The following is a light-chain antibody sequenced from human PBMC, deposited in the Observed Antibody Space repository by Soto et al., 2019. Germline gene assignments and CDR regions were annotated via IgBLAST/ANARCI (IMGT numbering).Light chain of an antibody. CDR3: QQYSTWRPWE. V-gene: IGKV3-15*01. J-gene: IGKJ2*01. CDR2: DAS. CDR1: QSVSYN. Sequence: HTQYPLSVSPEERAPPSCSASQSVSYNLAWYQQKPGQSPRLSRYDASMRATGVPARFSGSGSGTGFTVTISSLQSENVAVYYGQQYSTWRPWELG.